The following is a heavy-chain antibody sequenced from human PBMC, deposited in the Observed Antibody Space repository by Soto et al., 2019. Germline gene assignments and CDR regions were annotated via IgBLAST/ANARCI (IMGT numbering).Heavy chain of an antibody. CDR3: ARHGPLTNNWNQLIC. Sequence: TLSLTCTVSGGSISRSPYYWAWIRQPPGKGLQWIGNIYYNGNTFYNPSLKSRVTISIDTSKSQFSLGLSSVTASDTAVYYCARHGPLTNNWNQLICWGQRTLVTVSS. V-gene: IGHV4-39*01. CDR2: IYYNGNT. D-gene: IGHD1-1*01. CDR1: GGSISRSPYY. J-gene: IGHJ4*02.